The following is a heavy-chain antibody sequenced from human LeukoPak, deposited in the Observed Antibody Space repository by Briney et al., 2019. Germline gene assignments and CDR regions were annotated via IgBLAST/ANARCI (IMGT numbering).Heavy chain of an antibody. CDR3: AKGVSGGQWLAYFDY. D-gene: IGHD6-19*01. CDR2: INSDGSST. V-gene: IGHV3-74*01. J-gene: IGHJ4*02. CDR1: GFTFSSYW. Sequence: GGSLRLSCAASGFTFSSYWMHWVRQAPGKGLVWVSRINSDGSSTSYADSVKGRFTISRDNAKNTLYLQMNSLRAEDMALYYCAKGVSGGQWLAYFDYWGQGTLVTVSS.